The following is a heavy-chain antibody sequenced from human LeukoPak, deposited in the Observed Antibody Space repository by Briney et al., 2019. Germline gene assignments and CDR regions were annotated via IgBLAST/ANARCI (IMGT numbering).Heavy chain of an antibody. CDR3: ARGGGYSGYDYRYCSGRSCYSPWDYYYGMDV. CDR2: ISYDGSNK. Sequence: GGSLRLSCAASGFTFSSYAMHWVRQAPGKGLEWVAVISYDGSNKYYADSVKGRFTISRDNSKNTLYLQMNSLRAEDTAVYYCARGGGYSGYDYRYCSGRSCYSPWDYYYGMDVWGQGTTVTVSS. V-gene: IGHV3-30*04. CDR1: GFTFSSYA. D-gene: IGHD2-15*01. J-gene: IGHJ6*02.